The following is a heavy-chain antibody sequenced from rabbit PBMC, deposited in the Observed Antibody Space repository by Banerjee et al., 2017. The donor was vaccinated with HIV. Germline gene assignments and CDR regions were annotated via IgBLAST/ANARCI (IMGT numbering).Heavy chain of an antibody. D-gene: IGHD2-1*01. CDR3: ARGVTMTMVTFNL. J-gene: IGHJ4*01. Sequence: QSLEESGGDLVKPGASLTLTCKASGFTLSNYWICWVRQAPGKGLEWIACIYTGDGNTHYASWAKGRFTISKTSSTVDLKMTSLTVADTATYFCARGVTMTMVTFNLWGPGTLVTVS. CDR2: IYTGDGNT. V-gene: IGHV1S40*01. CDR1: GFTLSNYW.